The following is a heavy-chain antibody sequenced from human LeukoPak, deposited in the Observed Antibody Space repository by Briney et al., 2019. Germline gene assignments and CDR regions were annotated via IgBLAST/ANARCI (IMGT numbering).Heavy chain of an antibody. V-gene: IGHV3-15*01. CDR3: TTDRTPYYDSGNYWGYFQY. CDR2: IKTKTEGGAT. CDR1: EFTVSDAW. Sequence: KTGGSLRLSCAASEFTVSDAWMSWVRKAPGKGLEWVGCIKTKTEGGATDYANPVKGRFTISRDDSKNTLDLQMNSLKTEDTAVYYCTTDRTPYYDSGNYWGYFQYWGQGALVTVSS. J-gene: IGHJ1*01. D-gene: IGHD3-10*01.